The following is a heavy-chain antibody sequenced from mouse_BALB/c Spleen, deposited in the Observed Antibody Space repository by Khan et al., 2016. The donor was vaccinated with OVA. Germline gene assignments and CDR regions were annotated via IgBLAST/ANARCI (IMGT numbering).Heavy chain of an antibody. V-gene: IGHV3-2*02. CDR2: ISYSGSS. CDR1: GYSITSGYG. D-gene: IGHD1-2*01. Sequence: EVQLQESGPGLVKPSQSLSLTCTVTGYSITSGYGWNWIRQFPGNKLEWMCYISYSGSSNYNPSFKSRISITPDTSKNPFFLQLNAVTTEETATYYCTRTARIKYWGQGTTLTVSS. CDR3: TRTARIKY. J-gene: IGHJ2*01.